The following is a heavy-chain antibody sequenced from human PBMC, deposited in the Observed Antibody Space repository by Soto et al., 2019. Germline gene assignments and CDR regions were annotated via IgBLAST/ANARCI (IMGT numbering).Heavy chain of an antibody. V-gene: IGHV3-33*01. J-gene: IGHJ4*02. CDR3: ARDIINDRDEYYFDY. CDR2: IWYDGSNK. D-gene: IGHD2-21*02. CDR1: GFTFSSYG. Sequence: QVQLVESGGGVVQPGRSLRLSCAASGFTFSSYGMHWVRQAPGKGLEWVAVIWYDGSNKYYADSAKGRFTISRDNSKNTLYLQMNSLRAEDTAVYYCARDIINDRDEYYFDYWGQGTLVTVSS.